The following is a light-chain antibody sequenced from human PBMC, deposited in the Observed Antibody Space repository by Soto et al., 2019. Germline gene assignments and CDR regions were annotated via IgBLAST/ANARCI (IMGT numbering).Light chain of an antibody. V-gene: IGLV1-47*01. CDR3: AVWDDSLSGRV. CDR1: SSNIGRQY. Sequence: QSVLTQPPAASGTPGQRVTISCSGSSSNIGRQYVYWYLQVPGTAPKLVIYRNDQRPSGVPDRFSGSKSGTSASLAISGPRSEDEADYYCAVWDDSLSGRVFGGGTKLTVL. CDR2: RND. J-gene: IGLJ3*02.